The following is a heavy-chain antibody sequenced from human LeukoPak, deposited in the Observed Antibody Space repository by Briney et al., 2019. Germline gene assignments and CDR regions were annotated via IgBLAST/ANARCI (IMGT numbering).Heavy chain of an antibody. Sequence: GGSVRLSCAASGFTFSSYGMSWVRQAPGKGLEWVAVISYDGSDKWYADSVKGRFTVSRDNSKNTVFLQMNSLRPGDTAVYYCARSVHFGYHDYWGQGTLVTVSS. V-gene: IGHV3-30*03. CDR3: ARSVHFGYHDY. D-gene: IGHD3-22*01. J-gene: IGHJ4*02. CDR2: ISYDGSDK. CDR1: GFTFSSYG.